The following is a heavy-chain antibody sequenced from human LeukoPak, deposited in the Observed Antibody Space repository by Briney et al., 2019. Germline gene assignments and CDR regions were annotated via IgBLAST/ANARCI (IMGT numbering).Heavy chain of an antibody. CDR2: IYHSGST. V-gene: IGHV4-30-2*01. CDR3: AVRMADAFDI. J-gene: IGHJ3*02. D-gene: IGHD5-24*01. Sequence: PSETLSLTCAVSGGSISSGGYSWSWIRQPPGKGLEWIGYIYHSGSTYYNPSLKSRVTISVDRSKNQFSLKLSSVTAADTAVYYCAVRMADAFDIWGQGTMVTVSS. CDR1: GGSISSGGYS.